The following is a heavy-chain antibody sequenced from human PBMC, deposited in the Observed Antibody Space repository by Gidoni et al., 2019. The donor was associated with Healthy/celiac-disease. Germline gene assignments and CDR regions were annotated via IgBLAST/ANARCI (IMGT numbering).Heavy chain of an antibody. D-gene: IGHD1-26*01. Sequence: EVQLVESGGGLVQPGGSLKLSCAASGFTFSGSAMHWVRQASGKGLEWVGRIRSKANSYATAYAASVKGRFTISRDDSKNTAYLQMNSLKTEDTAVYYCTRRPPSAVGASPFDYWGQGTLVTVSS. J-gene: IGHJ4*02. CDR2: IRSKANSYAT. CDR1: GFTFSGSA. V-gene: IGHV3-73*02. CDR3: TRRPPSAVGASPFDY.